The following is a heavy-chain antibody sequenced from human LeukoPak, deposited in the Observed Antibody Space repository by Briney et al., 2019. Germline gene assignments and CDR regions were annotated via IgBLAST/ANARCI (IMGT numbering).Heavy chain of an antibody. CDR3: ARRTGIAAAGTPWDYFDY. CDR2: IYSGGST. CDR1: GFTVSSNY. D-gene: IGHD6-13*01. V-gene: IGHV3-53*05. Sequence: GGFLRLSCAASGFTVSSNYMSWVRQAPGKGLEWGSVIYSGGSTYYADSVKGRFTISRDNSKNTLYLQMNSLRSEDTAVYYCARRTGIAAAGTPWDYFDYWGQGTLVTVSS. J-gene: IGHJ4*02.